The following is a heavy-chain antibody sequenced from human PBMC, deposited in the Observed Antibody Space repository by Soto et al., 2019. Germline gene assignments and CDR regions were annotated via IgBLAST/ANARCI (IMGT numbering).Heavy chain of an antibody. J-gene: IGHJ4*02. V-gene: IGHV3-74*01. Sequence: GGSLGLSCAASEFALSSYWMPWVRQAPGEGLVWVSRINSDGSSKSYADSVKGRFTISRDNAKNTLYLQMNSLRAEDTAVYYCSKVRNGVTSDFDYRGQGTLVTVSS. CDR3: SKVRNGVTSDFDY. CDR1: EFALSSYW. D-gene: IGHD2-8*01. CDR2: INSDGSSK.